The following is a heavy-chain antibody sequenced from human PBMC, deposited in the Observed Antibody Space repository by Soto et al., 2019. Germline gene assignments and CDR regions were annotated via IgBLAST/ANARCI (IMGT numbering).Heavy chain of an antibody. D-gene: IGHD6-19*01. CDR1: GGSISSGDYS. J-gene: IGHJ3*02. Sequence: QVQLQESGPGLVKPSQTLSLTCTVSGGSISSGDYSWSWIRQPPGKGLEWTGYIYYSGSTYYNPSLKSRVTISIGTSKNQLSLKLSSVTAADTAVYYCARAGSGWYHDAFDIWGQGTMVTVSS. CDR2: IYYSGST. V-gene: IGHV4-30-4*01. CDR3: ARAGSGWYHDAFDI.